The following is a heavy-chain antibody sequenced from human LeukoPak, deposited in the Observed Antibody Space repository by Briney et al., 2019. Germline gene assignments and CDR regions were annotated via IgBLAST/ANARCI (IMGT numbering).Heavy chain of an antibody. Sequence: PGRSLRLSCAASGFTFSSYAMHWVRQAPGKGLEWVAVISYDGSNKYYADSVKGRFTISRDNSKNTLYLQMNSLRAEDTAVYYCARTGCSSTSCYKYYFDYGGQGTLVTVS. CDR1: GFTFSSYA. V-gene: IGHV3-30*04. CDR3: ARTGCSSTSCYKYYFDY. J-gene: IGHJ4*02. CDR2: ISYDGSNK. D-gene: IGHD2-2*02.